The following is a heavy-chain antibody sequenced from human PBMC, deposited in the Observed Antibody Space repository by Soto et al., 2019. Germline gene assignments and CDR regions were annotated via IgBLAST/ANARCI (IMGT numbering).Heavy chain of an antibody. CDR3: AKDFDYYDSSGEHY. CDR1: GFTLSSYA. J-gene: IGHJ4*02. D-gene: IGHD3-22*01. CDR2: ISGSGGST. Sequence: EVQLLESGGGLVQPGGSLRLSCAASGFTLSSYAMSWVRQAPGKGLEWVSAISGSGGSTYYADSVKGRFTISRDNSKNTLYLQMNSLRAEDTAVYYCAKDFDYYDSSGEHYWGQGTLVTVSS. V-gene: IGHV3-23*01.